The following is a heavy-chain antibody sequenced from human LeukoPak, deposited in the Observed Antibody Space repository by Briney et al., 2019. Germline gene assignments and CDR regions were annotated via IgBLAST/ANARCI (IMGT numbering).Heavy chain of an antibody. CDR3: ARHGSGSYSL. CDR1: GRSISSSSYY. Sequence: SQTLSLTCTVSGRSISSSSYYWSWIRQPPGKGLDWIGEINHSGSTNYNPSAKGRVTISVDTSKNQFSLKLSSVNAAETVVYYCARHGSGSYSLWGQGSMVTVCS. D-gene: IGHD1-26*01. V-gene: IGHV4-39*01. CDR2: INHSGST. J-gene: IGHJ4*02.